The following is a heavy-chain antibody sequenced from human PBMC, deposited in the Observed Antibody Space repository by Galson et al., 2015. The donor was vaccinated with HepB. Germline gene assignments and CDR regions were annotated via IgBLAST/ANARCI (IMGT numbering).Heavy chain of an antibody. J-gene: IGHJ3*02. CDR3: TRMQYYSDNSGSFGAFDI. CDR1: DFSLSTSGMR. V-gene: IGHV2-70*04. Sequence: PALVKPTQTLTLTCTLSDFSLSTSGMRMNWIRQPPGKALEWLARIDLDDDKFYSTSLKTRLTISKDTSKNQVVLTMTNVDPVDTATYFCTRMQYYSDNSGSFGAFDIWGQGTMVTVSS. D-gene: IGHD3-22*01. CDR2: IDLDDDK.